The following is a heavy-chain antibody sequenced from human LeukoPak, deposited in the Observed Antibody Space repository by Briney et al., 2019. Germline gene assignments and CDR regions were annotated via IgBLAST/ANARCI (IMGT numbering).Heavy chain of an antibody. J-gene: IGHJ6*02. CDR1: GGSISSYY. Sequence: SETLSLTCTVSGGSISSYYWSWIRQPPGKGLEWIGYIYYSGSTNYNPSLKSRVTISVDTSKNQFSLKLSSVTAADTAVYYCARDYGRSGYYGVDVWGQGTTVTVSS. V-gene: IGHV4-59*01. D-gene: IGHD3-10*01. CDR3: ARDYGRSGYYGVDV. CDR2: IYYSGST.